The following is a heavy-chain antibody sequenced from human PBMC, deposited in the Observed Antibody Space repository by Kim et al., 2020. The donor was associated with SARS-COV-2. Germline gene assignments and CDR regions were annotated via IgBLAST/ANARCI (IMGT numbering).Heavy chain of an antibody. V-gene: IGHV4-34*01. J-gene: IGHJ4*02. CDR2: INHSGST. CDR1: GGSFSSDY. D-gene: IGHD6-13*01. CDR3: ARGHSSSWLRRTYYFDY. Sequence: SETLSLTCGVYGGSFSSDYWSWIRQPPGKGLEWIGEINHSGSTKYNPSLKSGVTISVDTSKNQFSLKVSSVTAADTAVYYCARGHSSSWLRRTYYFDYWGQGILVTVSS.